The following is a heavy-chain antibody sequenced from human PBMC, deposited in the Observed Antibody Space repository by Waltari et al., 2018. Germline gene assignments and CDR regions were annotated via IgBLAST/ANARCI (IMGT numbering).Heavy chain of an antibody. CDR1: GGSFSGYY. D-gene: IGHD4-4*01. J-gene: IGHJ4*02. CDR2: INHSGST. CDR3: ARNWGTVTTGY. Sequence: QVQLQQWGAGLLKPSETLSLTCAVYGGSFSGYYWGWIRQPPGKGLEWNGEINHSGSTNYNPSLKSRVTISVDTSKNQFSLKLSSVTAADTAVYYCARNWGTVTTGYWGQGTLVTVSS. V-gene: IGHV4-34*01.